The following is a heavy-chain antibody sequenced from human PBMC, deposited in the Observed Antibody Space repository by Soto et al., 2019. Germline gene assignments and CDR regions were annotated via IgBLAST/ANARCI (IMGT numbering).Heavy chain of an antibody. CDR3: ARDIYDFWGGYFNWFDP. J-gene: IGHJ5*02. CDR1: GDSVSSNSAA. D-gene: IGHD3-3*01. V-gene: IGHV6-1*01. Sequence: SQTLSLTCAISGDSVSSNSAAWNWIRQSPSRGLEWLGRTYYRSKWYNDYAVSVKSRITINPDTSKNQFSLRLNSVTPEDTAVYYCARDIYDFWGGYFNWFDPWGQGTLVTVSS. CDR2: TYYRSKWYN.